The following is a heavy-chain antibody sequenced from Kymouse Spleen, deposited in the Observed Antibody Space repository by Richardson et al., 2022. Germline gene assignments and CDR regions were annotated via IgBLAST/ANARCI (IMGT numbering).Heavy chain of an antibody. CDR3: ARDIVKDY. V-gene: IGHV4-34*01. CDR1: GGSFSGYY. D-gene: IGHD5-12*01. Sequence: QVQLQQWGAGLLKPSETLSLTCAVYGGSFSGYYWSWIRQPPGKGLEWIGEINHSGSTNYNPSLKSRVTISVDTSKNQFSLKLSSVTAADTAVYYCARDIVKDYWGQGTLVTVSS. J-gene: IGHJ4*02. CDR2: INHSGST.